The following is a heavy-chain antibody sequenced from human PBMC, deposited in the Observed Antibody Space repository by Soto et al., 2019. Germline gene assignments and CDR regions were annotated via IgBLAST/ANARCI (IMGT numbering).Heavy chain of an antibody. CDR2: INPSGGST. V-gene: IGHV1-46*01. CDR1: GYTFTSYY. J-gene: IGHJ4*02. CDR3: ARASGDVLLWFGELLNQPPPIFDY. Sequence: ASVKVSCKASGYTFTSYYMHWVRQAPGQGLEWMGIINPSGGSTSYAQKFQGRVTMTRDTSTSTVYMELSSLRSEDTAVYYCARASGDVLLWFGELLNQPPPIFDYWGQGTLVTVSS. D-gene: IGHD3-10*01.